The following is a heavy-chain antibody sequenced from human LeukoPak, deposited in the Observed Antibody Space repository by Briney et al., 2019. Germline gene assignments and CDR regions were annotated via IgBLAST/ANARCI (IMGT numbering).Heavy chain of an antibody. Sequence: SETLSLTCTVSGGSISSSSYYWGWVRQPPGKGLEWIGSIYYNGSTYYNPSLKSRVTISVDTSKNQFSLRVSSVAAADTAVYYCARGSDGSGSYAFDYWGQGTLVTVSS. D-gene: IGHD3-10*01. CDR1: GGSISSSSYY. V-gene: IGHV4-39*01. CDR2: IYYNGST. J-gene: IGHJ4*02. CDR3: ARGSDGSGSYAFDY.